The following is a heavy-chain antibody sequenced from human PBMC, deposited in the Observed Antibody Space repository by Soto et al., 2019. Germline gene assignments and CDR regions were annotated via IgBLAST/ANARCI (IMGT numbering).Heavy chain of an antibody. J-gene: IGHJ4*02. Sequence: EVLLLESGGGLVQPGGSLRLSCAASGFTFSKSAMSWVRQAPGKGLEWVSSISDSGAGTYYADSVKGRFTIFRDNTKNTLSLQMNNLRAEDTAIYYCAKRVEFFWSGYGDWGQGILVTVSS. V-gene: IGHV3-23*01. CDR2: ISDSGAGT. CDR1: GFTFSKSA. D-gene: IGHD3-3*01. CDR3: AKRVEFFWSGYGD.